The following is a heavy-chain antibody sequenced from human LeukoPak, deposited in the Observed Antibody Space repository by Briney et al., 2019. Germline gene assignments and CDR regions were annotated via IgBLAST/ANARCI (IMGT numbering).Heavy chain of an antibody. Sequence: SETLSLTCTVSGGSISSSSDYWGWIRQPPGKGLEWIGSIYYSGSTYYNPSLKSRVTISVDTSKNQFSLKLSSVTAADTAVYYCARDPSITGMYNWFDPWGQGTLVTVSS. D-gene: IGHD1-20*01. CDR3: ARDPSITGMYNWFDP. CDR2: IYYSGST. V-gene: IGHV4-39*07. J-gene: IGHJ5*02. CDR1: GGSISSSSDY.